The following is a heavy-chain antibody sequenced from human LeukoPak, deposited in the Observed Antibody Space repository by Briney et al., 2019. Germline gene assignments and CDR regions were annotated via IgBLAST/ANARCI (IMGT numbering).Heavy chain of an antibody. V-gene: IGHV3-48*03. Sequence: GGSLRLSCAASGFTFSNYEMNWVRQAPGKGLEWVAYIGSSGNATYYEDSVKGRFTISRDNAKNSLYLQMNSLRADDTAVYYCARGGYRSDWFDPWGQGTLVTVSS. CDR1: GFTFSNYE. CDR2: IGSSGNAT. J-gene: IGHJ5*02. D-gene: IGHD1-1*01. CDR3: ARGGYRSDWFDP.